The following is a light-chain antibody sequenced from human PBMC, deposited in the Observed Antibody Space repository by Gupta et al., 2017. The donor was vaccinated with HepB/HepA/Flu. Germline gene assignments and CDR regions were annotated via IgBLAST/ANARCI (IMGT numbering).Light chain of an antibody. Sequence: SALTQPASVSGSPGQSITISCTGSSTDVGGYNYVSWYQHHPGRAHKLIIYDVSKRPAGVASRFSGSKSGNTASLTISGHKEEDAADYFCCSYTSTDTLVFGGGTKLTVL. V-gene: IGLV2-14*03. CDR2: DVS. J-gene: IGLJ2*01. CDR1: STDVGGYNY. CDR3: CSYTSTDTLV.